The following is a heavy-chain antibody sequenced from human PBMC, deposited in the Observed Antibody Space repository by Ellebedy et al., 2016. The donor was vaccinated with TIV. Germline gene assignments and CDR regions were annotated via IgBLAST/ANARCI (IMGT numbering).Heavy chain of an antibody. CDR3: ARGTPRRRITIFARTDFDY. CDR1: GYTFTSYD. D-gene: IGHD3-3*01. CDR2: MNPNSGNT. V-gene: IGHV1-8*01. Sequence: ASVKVSCXASGYTFTSYDINWVRQATGQGLEWMGWMNPNSGNTGYAQKFQGRVTMTRNTSISTAYMELSSLRSEDTAVYYCARGTPRRRITIFARTDFDYWGQGTLVTVSS. J-gene: IGHJ4*02.